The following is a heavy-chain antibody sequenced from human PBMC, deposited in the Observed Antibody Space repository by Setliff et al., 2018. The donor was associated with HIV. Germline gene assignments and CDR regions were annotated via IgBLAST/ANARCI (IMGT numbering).Heavy chain of an antibody. CDR3: ARDDQYYDMGSIIYDYYFDL. J-gene: IGHJ2*01. CDR1: GGTFSTYA. CDR2: INPLFGKA. D-gene: IGHD3-16*01. Sequence: SVKVSCKASGGTFSTYALSWVRQAPGQGLEWMGGINPLFGKAKYAQRFQGRVTITADESTYTVDMELNSLTSEDTAVYYCARDDQYYDMGSIIYDYYFDLWGQGTLVTVSS. V-gene: IGHV1-69*13.